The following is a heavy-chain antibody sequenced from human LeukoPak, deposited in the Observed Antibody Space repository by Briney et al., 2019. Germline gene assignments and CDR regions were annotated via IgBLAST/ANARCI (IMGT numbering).Heavy chain of an antibody. D-gene: IGHD3-16*02. V-gene: IGHV5-51*01. CDR2: IYPGDSDT. CDR3: ARRGELRLGELSPFDY. Sequence: GESLKISCKGSGYSFTSYWIGWVRQMPGKGLEWMGIIYPGDSDTRYSPSFQGPVTISADKTISTAYLQWSSLKASDTAMYYCARRGELRLGELSPFDYWGQGTLVTVSS. J-gene: IGHJ4*02. CDR1: GYSFTSYW.